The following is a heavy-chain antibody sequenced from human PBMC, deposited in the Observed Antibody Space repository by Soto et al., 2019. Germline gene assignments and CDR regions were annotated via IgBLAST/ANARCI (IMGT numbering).Heavy chain of an antibody. CDR3: GRHVVRHSARPQFDP. J-gene: IGHJ5*02. V-gene: IGHV4-59*08. CDR1: GGSISSYY. CDR2: IHYSGST. Sequence: SETLSLTCTVSGGSISSYYWSWIRQPPGKGPEWIGYIHYSGSTSYNPSLKSRVTISVDTSKNQFSLKLSSVTATDTAVYYCGRHVVRHSARPQFDPWGQGTLVTVSS. D-gene: IGHD6-6*01.